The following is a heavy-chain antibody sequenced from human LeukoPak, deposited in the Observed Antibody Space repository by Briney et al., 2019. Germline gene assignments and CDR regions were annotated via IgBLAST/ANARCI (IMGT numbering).Heavy chain of an antibody. V-gene: IGHV4-61*02. Sequence: SQTLSLTCTVSGGSISSGSYYWSWTRQPAGKGLEWIGRIYTSGSTNYNPSLKSRVTISVDTSKNQFSLKLSSVTAADTAVYYCARDPLGIAVAGSFYYYYYGMDVWGQGTTVTVSS. CDR1: GGSISSGSYY. CDR3: ARDPLGIAVAGSFYYYYYGMDV. CDR2: IYTSGST. D-gene: IGHD6-19*01. J-gene: IGHJ6*02.